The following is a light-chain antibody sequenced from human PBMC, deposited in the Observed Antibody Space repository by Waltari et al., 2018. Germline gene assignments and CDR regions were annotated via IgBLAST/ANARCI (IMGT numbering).Light chain of an antibody. CDR1: TSDVGGGNY. J-gene: IGLJ2*01. CDR2: DVT. V-gene: IGLV2-14*03. Sequence: QSTLTQPASLSGSPGQSITISCTGPTSDVGGGNYVSWYPQYPGKVPKLLIYDVTNRPSGVSIRVSGSKSGSTASLTISGLQAEDEADYYCSSYRSSSTLVVFGGGTKLIVL. CDR3: SSYRSSSTLVV.